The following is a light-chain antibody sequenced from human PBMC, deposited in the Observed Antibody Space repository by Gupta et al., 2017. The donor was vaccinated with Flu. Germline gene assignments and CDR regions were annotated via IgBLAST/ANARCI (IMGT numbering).Light chain of an antibody. Sequence: EIVLTQSPATLSLSPGERATLSCRASQSVSTYLAWYQQKPGQAPRLLIYDASTRDTGITARFSGSGFGKDLSLTISSREQEDFAVYFCHQRSNWPSITFGRGTKVEIK. CDR3: HQRSNWPSIT. CDR2: DAS. J-gene: IGKJ4*01. V-gene: IGKV3-11*01. CDR1: QSVSTY.